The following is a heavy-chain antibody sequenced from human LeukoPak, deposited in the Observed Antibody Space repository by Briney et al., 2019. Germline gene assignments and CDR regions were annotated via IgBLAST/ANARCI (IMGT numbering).Heavy chain of an antibody. CDR1: GFTFSSYA. D-gene: IGHD3-22*01. Sequence: GGSLRLSCAASGFTFSSYAMHWVRQAPGKGLEYVSAISSNGGSTYYANSVKGRFTISRDNSKNTLYLQMGSLRAEDTAVYYCAGYYDSSGYYPPWSDAFDIWGQGTMVTVSS. V-gene: IGHV3-64*01. CDR2: ISSNGGST. CDR3: AGYYDSSGYYPPWSDAFDI. J-gene: IGHJ3*02.